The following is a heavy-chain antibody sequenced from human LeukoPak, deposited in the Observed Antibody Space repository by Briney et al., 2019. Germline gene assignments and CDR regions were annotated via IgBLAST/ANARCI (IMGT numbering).Heavy chain of an antibody. V-gene: IGHV3-74*01. Sequence: GGSLRLSCAASGFTVSSNYMSWVRQAPGKGLVWVSRINTDGSSTSYADSVKSRFTISRDNAKNTLYLQMNSLRAEDTAVYYCAREADSGTYLDYWGQGTLVTVSS. CDR2: INTDGSST. J-gene: IGHJ4*02. CDR1: GFTVSSNY. CDR3: AREADSGTYLDY. D-gene: IGHD1-26*01.